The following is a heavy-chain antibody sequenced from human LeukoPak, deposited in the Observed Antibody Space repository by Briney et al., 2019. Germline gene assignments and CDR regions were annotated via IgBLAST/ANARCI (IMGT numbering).Heavy chain of an antibody. Sequence: PSETLSLTCTVSGGSISSYYWSWILQPAGKGLEWIGRIYTSGCTNYNPSLQSRVTISVDTSKNQFSLKLSSVTAAVTDVYYGARVGRYCSSTSCYKGAFDFGGQGRMVTVSS. CDR1: GGSISSYY. J-gene: IGHJ3*01. D-gene: IGHD2-2*02. CDR3: ARVGRYCSSTSCYKGAFDF. V-gene: IGHV4-4*07. CDR2: IYTSGCT.